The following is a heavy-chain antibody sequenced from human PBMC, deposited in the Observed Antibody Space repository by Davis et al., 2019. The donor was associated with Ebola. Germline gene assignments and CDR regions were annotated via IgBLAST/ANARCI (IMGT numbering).Heavy chain of an antibody. CDR1: GYTFTSYA. Sequence: KVSCKASGYTFTSYAMHWVRQMPGKGLEWMGVIYPDDSDTKYSPPFRGQVTTSVDKSISTAYLQWSSLKASDTAMYYCARISLGALGAAPRDWGQGTLVTVSS. J-gene: IGHJ1*01. CDR2: IYPDDSDT. CDR3: ARISLGALGAAPRD. D-gene: IGHD3-16*01. V-gene: IGHV5-51*01.